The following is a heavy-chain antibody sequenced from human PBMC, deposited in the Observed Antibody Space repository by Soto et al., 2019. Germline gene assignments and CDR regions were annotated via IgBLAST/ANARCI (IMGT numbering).Heavy chain of an antibody. CDR2: IYYSGST. CDR3: ARHGSGYDYLDY. V-gene: IGHV4-59*08. D-gene: IGHD5-12*01. CDR1: GGSISSYY. Sequence: SETLSLTCTVSGGSISSYYWSWIRQPPGKGLEWIGYIYYSGSTKYNPSLKSRVTISVDTSKNQFSLKLSSVTAADTAVYYCARHGSGYDYLDYWGQGTLVTVSS. J-gene: IGHJ4*02.